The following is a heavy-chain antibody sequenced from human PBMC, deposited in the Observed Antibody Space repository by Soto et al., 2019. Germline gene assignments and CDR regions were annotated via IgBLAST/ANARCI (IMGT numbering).Heavy chain of an antibody. CDR2: ISSSSSYI. D-gene: IGHD3-16*02. CDR3: ARDRAFGGVIVRYDAFDI. CDR1: GFTFSSYS. Sequence: SCAASGFTFSSYSMNWVRQAPGKGLEWVSSISSSSSYIYYADSVKGRFTISRDNAKNSLYLQMNSLRAEDTAVYYCARDRAFGGVIVRYDAFDIWGQGTMVTVSS. V-gene: IGHV3-21*01. J-gene: IGHJ3*02.